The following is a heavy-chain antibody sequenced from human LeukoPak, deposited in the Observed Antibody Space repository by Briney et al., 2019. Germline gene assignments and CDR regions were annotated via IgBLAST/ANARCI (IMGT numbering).Heavy chain of an antibody. D-gene: IGHD3-9*01. CDR1: GFTFDDYA. V-gene: IGHV3-9*01. CDR3: AKDSGDYDILTGYPPRYFDY. Sequence: GGSLRLSCAASGFTFDDYAMHWVRQAPGKGLEWVSGISWNSGSIGYADSVKGRFTISRDNAKNSLYLQMNSLRAEDTALYYCAKDSGDYDILTGYPPRYFDYWGQGTLVTVSS. CDR2: ISWNSGSI. J-gene: IGHJ4*02.